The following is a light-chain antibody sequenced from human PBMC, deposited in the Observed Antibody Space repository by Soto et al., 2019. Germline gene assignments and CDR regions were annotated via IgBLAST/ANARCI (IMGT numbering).Light chain of an antibody. J-gene: IGKJ1*01. Sequence: PGESATLSCRASERVSTNLAWYQQTPGQAPRLLIYGASSRATGIPDRFSGSGSGTDFTLTISRLEPEDFAVYYCQQYGSSQWTFGQGTKVDIK. CDR1: ERVSTN. V-gene: IGKV3-20*01. CDR2: GAS. CDR3: QQYGSSQWT.